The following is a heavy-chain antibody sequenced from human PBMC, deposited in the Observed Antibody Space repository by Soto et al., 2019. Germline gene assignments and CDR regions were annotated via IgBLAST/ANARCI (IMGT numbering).Heavy chain of an antibody. D-gene: IGHD2-2*01. CDR3: ARGGCSSTSCYVRIRWPGGSFRFWFDP. V-gene: IGHV4-34*01. CDR1: GGSFSGYY. CDR2: INHSGST. J-gene: IGHJ5*02. Sequence: SETLSLTCAVYGGSFSGYYWSWIRQPPGKGLEWIGEINHSGSTNYNPSLESRVTISVDPSKNQFSLKLSSVTAADTAVYYCARGGCSSTSCYVRIRWPGGSFRFWFDPWGQGTLVTVSS.